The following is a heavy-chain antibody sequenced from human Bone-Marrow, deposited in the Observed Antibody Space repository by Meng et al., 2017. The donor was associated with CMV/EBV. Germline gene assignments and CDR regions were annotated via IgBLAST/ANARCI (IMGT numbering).Heavy chain of an antibody. V-gene: IGHV3-74*01. CDR3: ARDRGFPISRYGMDV. D-gene: IGHD3-3*01. CDR1: GFTFSIYW. Sequence: GGSLRLSCAASGFTFSIYWMHWVRHAPGKGMVWVSRINSDGSSTSYADSVRGRFTISRDTAKNTLYLQMNSLRAEDTAVYYCARDRGFPISRYGMDVWGQGTTVTVSS. J-gene: IGHJ6*02. CDR2: INSDGSST.